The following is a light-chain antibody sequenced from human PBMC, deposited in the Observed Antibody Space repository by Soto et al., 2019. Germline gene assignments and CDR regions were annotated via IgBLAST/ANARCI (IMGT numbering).Light chain of an antibody. J-gene: IGKJ1*01. CDR3: QQYGSSPPT. CDR2: GAS. V-gene: IGKV3-20*01. CDR1: RSVSNNY. Sequence: EIVLTQSPGTLSFSPGERATLSCRASRSVSNNYVAWYQRKPGQAPRLLIYGASSRATSIPRRFGGSGSGTDFPTTITRVEAEDFAEYYCQQYGSSPPTFGQGTKVESK.